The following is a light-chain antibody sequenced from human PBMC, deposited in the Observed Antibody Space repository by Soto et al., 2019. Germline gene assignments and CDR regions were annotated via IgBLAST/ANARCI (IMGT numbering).Light chain of an antibody. CDR1: QSVSSY. Sequence: EIVLTQSPATLSLSPVERATLSCRASQSVSSYLAWYQQKPGQAPRLLIYGASTRATGIPARFSGSGSGTEFTLTISSLQSEDFAVYYCQQYNNWWTFGQGTKVDIK. J-gene: IGKJ1*01. V-gene: IGKV3-15*01. CDR3: QQYNNWWT. CDR2: GAS.